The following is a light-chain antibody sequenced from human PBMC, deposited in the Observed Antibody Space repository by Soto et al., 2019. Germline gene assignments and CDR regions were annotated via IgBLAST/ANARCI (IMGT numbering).Light chain of an antibody. J-gene: IGLJ3*02. Sequence: SYELTQPPSVSVSPGQTARITCSGDALPKQYAYWYQQKPGQAPVLVIYKDSERPSGIPERFSGSSSGTTVTLTISGGQAEDEADYYCQSADSTGTYKVFGVGTKLTVL. CDR3: QSADSTGTYKV. V-gene: IGLV3-25*03. CDR2: KDS. CDR1: ALPKQY.